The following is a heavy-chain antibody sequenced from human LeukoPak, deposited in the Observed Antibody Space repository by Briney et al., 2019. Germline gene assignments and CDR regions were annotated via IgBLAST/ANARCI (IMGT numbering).Heavy chain of an antibody. CDR2: ISAYIGNT. J-gene: IGHJ5*01. D-gene: IGHD3-10*01. CDR1: GYTFTTYG. V-gene: IGHV1-18*01. CDR3: ARGGTWFGEFHS. Sequence: ASVKVSCKASGYTFTTYGICWVRQAPGQGLEWVGWISAYIGNTNYAQTLQGRVTMTTDTTTSTAYMELRSLRSDDTAVYYCARGGTWFGEFHSWGQGTLVTVSS.